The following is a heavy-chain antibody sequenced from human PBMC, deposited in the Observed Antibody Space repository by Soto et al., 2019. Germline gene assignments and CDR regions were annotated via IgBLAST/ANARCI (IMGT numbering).Heavy chain of an antibody. CDR2: MIGDHGDS. J-gene: IGHJ4*02. V-gene: IGHV1-18*01. CDR1: GYTFSTYG. Sequence: QVRLVQSGAEVKKPGASVKVSCKASGYTFSTYGIAWLRRAPGQNLEWMGWMIGDHGDSEFPERLQDRVTLTSDTSAPTTYMELRSLRSDDTAVYCCARLSQYDSPEYSYFDLWGQGTLVTVSS. CDR3: ARLSQYDSPEYSYFDL. D-gene: IGHD3-22*01.